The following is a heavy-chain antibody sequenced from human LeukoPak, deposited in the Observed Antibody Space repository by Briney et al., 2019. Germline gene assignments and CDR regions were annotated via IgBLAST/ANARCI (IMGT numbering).Heavy chain of an antibody. D-gene: IGHD3-3*01. J-gene: IGHJ4*02. V-gene: IGHV3-23*01. CDR2: ISGSGGST. CDR1: GFTFSSYA. Sequence: PGGSLRLSCAASGFTFSSYAMSWVRQAPGKGLEWVSAISGSGGSTYYADSVKGRFTISRDNSKNTLYLQMNSLRAEDTAVYYCAKDQGNYYDFWSGYYDYFDYWGQGTLVTVSS. CDR3: AKDQGNYYDFWSGYYDYFDY.